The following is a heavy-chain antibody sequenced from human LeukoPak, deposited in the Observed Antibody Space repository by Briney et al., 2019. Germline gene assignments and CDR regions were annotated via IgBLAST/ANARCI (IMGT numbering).Heavy chain of an antibody. CDR2: FDPEDGET. CDR1: GYTLTELS. D-gene: IGHD4-17*01. CDR3: ATDGPMTTGYGMDV. Sequence: ASVKVSCKVSGYTLTELSMHWVRQAPGKGLEWTGGFDPEDGETIYAQKFQGRVTMTEDTSTDTAYMELSSLRSEDTAVYYCATDGPMTTGYGMDVWGQGTTVTVSS. J-gene: IGHJ6*02. V-gene: IGHV1-24*01.